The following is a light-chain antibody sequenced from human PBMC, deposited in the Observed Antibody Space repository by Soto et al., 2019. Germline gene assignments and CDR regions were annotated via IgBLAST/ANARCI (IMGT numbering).Light chain of an antibody. CDR1: SSDVGGYEF. Sequence: QSVLTQPASVSGYPGQSITISCTGSSSDVGGYEFVSWYQQHPGKAPKLVISEVSVRPSGISDRFSGSKSGNTASLTISGLQADDEASYYCSSSTITTALVSGSGTKVTVL. V-gene: IGLV2-14*01. CDR2: EVS. CDR3: SSSTITTALV. J-gene: IGLJ1*01.